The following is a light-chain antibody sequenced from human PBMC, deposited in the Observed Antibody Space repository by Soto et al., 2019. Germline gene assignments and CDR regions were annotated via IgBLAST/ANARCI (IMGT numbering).Light chain of an antibody. CDR2: GTS. CDR3: QQRSNWRT. Sequence: EIVLTQSPGTLSLSPGERATLSCRASQSVGSSYLAWYQQEPGQAPRVLIYGTSSRATGIPARFSGSGSGTDFTLTISSLEAEDFAVYYCQQRSNWRTFGQGTKVDI. V-gene: IGKV3D-20*02. J-gene: IGKJ1*01. CDR1: QSVGSSY.